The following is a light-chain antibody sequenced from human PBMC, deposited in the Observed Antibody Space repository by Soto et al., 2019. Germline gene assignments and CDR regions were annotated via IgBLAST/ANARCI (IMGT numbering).Light chain of an antibody. CDR1: QSISSW. V-gene: IGKV1-5*03. J-gene: IGKJ4*01. Sequence: DIRMTQSPSTVSASVGDRVTITCRASQSISSWLAWYQKRPGKAPKLLIYKASSLERGVPSRFSGGGSGTEFTLTISSLQPNAFATYYCQQYNSYPPAFGGGTKL. CDR2: KAS. CDR3: QQYNSYPPA.